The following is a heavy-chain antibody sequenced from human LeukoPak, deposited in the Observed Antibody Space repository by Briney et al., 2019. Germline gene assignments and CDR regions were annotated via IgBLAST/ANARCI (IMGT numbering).Heavy chain of an antibody. CDR1: GFTFSSYW. D-gene: IGHD2-8*01. V-gene: IGHV3-48*04. CDR3: AKEVRVYFTPEGGMDV. Sequence: GGSLRLSCAASGFTFSSYWMHWVRQAPGKGLEWVSYIGGSGSAIYYTDSVKGRFTISRDNAKKSLYLQMNSLRAEDTAVYYCAKEVRVYFTPEGGMDVWGQGTTVTVSS. CDR2: IGGSGSAI. J-gene: IGHJ6*02.